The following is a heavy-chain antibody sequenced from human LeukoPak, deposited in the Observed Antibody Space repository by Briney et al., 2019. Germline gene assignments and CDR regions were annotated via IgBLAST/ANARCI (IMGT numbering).Heavy chain of an antibody. CDR3: ARGYCSGGSCLRGY. CDR1: GFTFSSYN. V-gene: IGHV3-21*01. Sequence: GGSLRLSCAASGFTFSSYNMNWVRQAPGKGLEWVSSISSSSSYIYYADSVKGRFTISRDNAKNSLYLQMNSLRAEDTAVYYCARGYCSGGSCLRGYWGQGTLVTVSS. CDR2: ISSSSSYI. D-gene: IGHD2-15*01. J-gene: IGHJ4*02.